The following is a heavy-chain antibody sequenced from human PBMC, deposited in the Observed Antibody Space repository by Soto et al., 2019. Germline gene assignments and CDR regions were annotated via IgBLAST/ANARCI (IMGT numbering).Heavy chain of an antibody. CDR1: GGSFSSYA. Sequence: QVQLVQSGAEVRKPGSSVKVSCQSFGGSFSSYAFSWARQAPGQGLEWMGGLIVILGTTNYAQKFKGRVTFTADESTSTAYMEVSSLESEDTAIYYCASGYYDSSGYSIDYWGQGTQVTVSS. D-gene: IGHD3-22*01. CDR3: ASGYYDSSGYSIDY. V-gene: IGHV1-69*01. CDR2: LIVILGTT. J-gene: IGHJ4*02.